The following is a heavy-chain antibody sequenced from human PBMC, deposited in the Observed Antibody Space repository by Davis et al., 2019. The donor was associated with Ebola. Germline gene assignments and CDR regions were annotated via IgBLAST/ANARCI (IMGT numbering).Heavy chain of an antibody. CDR3: AKVKELLLPHFDY. D-gene: IGHD1-26*01. Sequence: GESLKISCAASGFTFSSYAMSWVRQAPGKGLEWVSAISGSGGSTYYADSVKGRFTISRDNSKNTLYLQMNSLRAEDTAVYYCAKVKELLLPHFDYWGQGTLVTVSS. J-gene: IGHJ4*02. V-gene: IGHV3-23*01. CDR2: ISGSGGST. CDR1: GFTFSSYA.